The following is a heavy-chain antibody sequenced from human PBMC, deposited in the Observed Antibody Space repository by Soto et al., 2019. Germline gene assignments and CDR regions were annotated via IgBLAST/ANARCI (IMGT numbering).Heavy chain of an antibody. J-gene: IGHJ3*02. D-gene: IGHD3-3*01. CDR1: GFTFSSYS. CDR2: ISSSSSTI. Sequence: GESLKISCAASGFTFSSYSMNWVRQAPGKGLEWVSYISSSSSTIYYADSVKGRFTISRDNAKNSLYLQMNSLRDEDTAVYYCARDTYYDFWSGYYNDAFDIWGQGTMVTVSS. CDR3: ARDTYYDFWSGYYNDAFDI. V-gene: IGHV3-48*02.